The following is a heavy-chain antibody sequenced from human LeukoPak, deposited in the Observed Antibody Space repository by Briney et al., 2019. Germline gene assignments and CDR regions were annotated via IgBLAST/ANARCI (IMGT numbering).Heavy chain of an antibody. CDR1: GVSISSSSGNC. J-gene: IGHJ5*02. Sequence: SETLSLTCAVSGVSISSSSGNCWTWVRQPPGKGLEWIGEIYHSGSTNYNPSLKSRVTMLLDKSKNQFSLKLSSVTAADTAVYYCARGTERASWFDPWGQGTLVTVSS. V-gene: IGHV4-4*02. CDR3: ARGTERASWFDP. D-gene: IGHD1-1*01. CDR2: IYHSGST.